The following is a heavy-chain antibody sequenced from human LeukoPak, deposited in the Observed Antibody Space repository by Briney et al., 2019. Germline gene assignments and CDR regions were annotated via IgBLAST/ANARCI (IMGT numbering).Heavy chain of an antibody. CDR2: VYYSGST. CDR3: ARVRRIVGATLDY. Sequence: PSETLSLTCTVSGGSISSYYWSWIRQPPGKGLEWIGYVYYSGSTYYNPSLKSRVTISVDTSKKQFSLKLTSVTAADTAVYYCARVRRIVGATLDYWGQGTLVTVSS. J-gene: IGHJ4*02. CDR1: GGSISSYY. D-gene: IGHD1-26*01. V-gene: IGHV4-59*01.